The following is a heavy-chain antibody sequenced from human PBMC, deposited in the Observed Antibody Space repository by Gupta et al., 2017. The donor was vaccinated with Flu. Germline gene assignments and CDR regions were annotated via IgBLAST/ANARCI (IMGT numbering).Heavy chain of an antibody. D-gene: IGHD2-2*01. Sequence: SMNWVRQAPGKGLEWVSYISSSSSTIYYADSVKGRFTISRDNAKNSRYLQMNSLRAEDTAVYYCARVVVPSAIDWFDPWGQGTLVTVSS. CDR3: ARVVVPSAIDWFDP. J-gene: IGHJ5*02. V-gene: IGHV3-48*01. CDR1: S. CDR2: ISSSSSTI.